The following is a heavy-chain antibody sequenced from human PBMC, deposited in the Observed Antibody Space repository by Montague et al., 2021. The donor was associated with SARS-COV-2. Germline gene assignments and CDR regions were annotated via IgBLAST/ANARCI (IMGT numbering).Heavy chain of an antibody. CDR3: ARDRWAVGVSFDF. CDR2: TYYRSRWSN. CDR1: GDSVSSNSAT. D-gene: IGHD1-26*01. V-gene: IGHV6-1*01. Sequence: CAISGDSVSSNSATWHWIRQSPSRGLEWLGRTYYRSRWSNDYAVSVRSRIIINPDTSTNQFSLQLSSVTPEDTAVYFCARDRWAVGVSFDFWGQGTLVTVPS. J-gene: IGHJ4*02.